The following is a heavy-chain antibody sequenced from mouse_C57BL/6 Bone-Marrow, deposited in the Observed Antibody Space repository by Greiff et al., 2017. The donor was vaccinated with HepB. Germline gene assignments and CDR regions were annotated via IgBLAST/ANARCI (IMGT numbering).Heavy chain of an antibody. J-gene: IGHJ3*01. CDR2: ISYDGSN. CDR1: GYSITSGYY. D-gene: IGHD3-2*02. Sequence: ESGPGLVKPSQSLSLTCSVTGYSITSGYYWNWIRQFPGNKLEWMGYISYDGSNNYNPSLKNRISITRDTSKNQFFLKLNSVTTEDTATYYCARVDSSGYGFAYWGQGTLVTVSA. CDR3: ARVDSSGYGFAY. V-gene: IGHV3-6*01.